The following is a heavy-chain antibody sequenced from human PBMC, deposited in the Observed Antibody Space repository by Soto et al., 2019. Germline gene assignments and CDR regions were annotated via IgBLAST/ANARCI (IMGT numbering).Heavy chain of an antibody. V-gene: IGHV5-10-1*01. D-gene: IGHD5-12*01. Sequence: PGESLKISCKGSGYSFTSYWISWVRQMPGKGLEWMGRIDPSDSYTNYSPSFQGHVTISADKSISTAYLQWSSLKASDTAMYYCARSRGYSGYDYFGWFDPWGQGTLVTVSS. CDR3: ARSRGYSGYDYFGWFDP. CDR1: GYSFTSYW. CDR2: IDPSDSYT. J-gene: IGHJ5*02.